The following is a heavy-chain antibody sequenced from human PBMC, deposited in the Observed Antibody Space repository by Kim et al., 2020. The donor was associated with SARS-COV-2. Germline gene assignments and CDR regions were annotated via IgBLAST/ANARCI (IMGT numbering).Heavy chain of an antibody. V-gene: IGHV3-21*01. J-gene: IGHJ6*02. CDR3: AREENSSGWYYYYGMDV. Sequence: VKGRFTISRDNAKNSLYLQMNSLRAEDTAVYYCAREENSSGWYYYYGMDVWGQGTTVTVSS. D-gene: IGHD6-19*01.